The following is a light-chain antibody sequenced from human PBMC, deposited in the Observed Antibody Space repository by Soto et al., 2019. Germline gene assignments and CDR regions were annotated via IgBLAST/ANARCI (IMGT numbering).Light chain of an antibody. J-gene: IGKJ1*01. Sequence: DIQMTQSPSSLSASVGDRVTITCRASQGISNYLTWYQQKPGKVPKLLIYAASTLQSGVPSRFSGSGSGTDFILTISSLQPEDVATYYCQKYNSPLWTFGQGTKVEIK. V-gene: IGKV1-27*01. CDR1: QGISNY. CDR3: QKYNSPLWT. CDR2: AAS.